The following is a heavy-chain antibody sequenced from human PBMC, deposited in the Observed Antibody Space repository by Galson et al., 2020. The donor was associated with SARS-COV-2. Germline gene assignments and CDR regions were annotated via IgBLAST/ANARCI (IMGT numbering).Heavy chain of an antibody. J-gene: IGHJ4*02. V-gene: IGHV5-51*01. CDR3: AGTYDSCGYGFDY. D-gene: IGHD3-22*01. CDR1: GYSFTSYW. CDR2: IYPGDYDT. Sequence: GESLKTSCKGSGYSFTSYWIGWVRQMPGKGLEWMGIIYPGDYDTRYRPSFQGQVTISADKSISTAYLQWSSLKASDTAMYYCAGTYDSCGYGFDYWGQGTLVTVSS.